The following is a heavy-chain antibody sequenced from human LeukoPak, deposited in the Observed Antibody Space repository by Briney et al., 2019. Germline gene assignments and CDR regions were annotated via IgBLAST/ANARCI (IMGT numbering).Heavy chain of an antibody. Sequence: ASVKVSCKASGYIFTNYDINWVRRATGQGPEWMGWINADSGNTGFAQEFQGRVTMTRDTSISTAYMELSSLRSEDTAVYYCARSHFGITRQGMDVWGQGTTATVSS. J-gene: IGHJ6*02. D-gene: IGHD3-10*01. CDR3: ARSHFGITRQGMDV. CDR2: INADSGNT. CDR1: GYIFTNYD. V-gene: IGHV1-8*01.